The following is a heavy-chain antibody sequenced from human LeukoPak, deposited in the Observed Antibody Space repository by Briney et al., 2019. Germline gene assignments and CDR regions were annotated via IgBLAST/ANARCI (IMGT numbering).Heavy chain of an antibody. D-gene: IGHD3-10*01. CDR1: GYSFTSYW. CDR3: ARRRYYYGSGSYSFDY. J-gene: IGHJ4*02. Sequence: GEPLKISCKGSGYSFTSYWIGWVRQMPGKGLEWMGIIYPGDSDTRYSPSFQGQVTISADKSISTAYLQWSSLKASDTAMYYCARRRYYYGSGSYSFDYWGQGTLVTVSS. V-gene: IGHV5-51*01. CDR2: IYPGDSDT.